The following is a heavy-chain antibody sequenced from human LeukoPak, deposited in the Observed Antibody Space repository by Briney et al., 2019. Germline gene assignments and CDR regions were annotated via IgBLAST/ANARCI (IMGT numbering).Heavy chain of an antibody. Sequence: GGSLRLSRAASGFTFSSYSMNWVRQAPGKGLEWVSSISSSSSYIYYADSVKGRFTISRDNAKNSLYLQMNSLRAEDTAVYYCARDLMGRGIAAALVGYWGQEPWSPSPQ. CDR3: ARDLMGRGIAAALVGY. D-gene: IGHD6-13*01. CDR1: GFTFSSYS. J-gene: IGHJ4*01. V-gene: IGHV3-21*01. CDR2: ISSSSSYI.